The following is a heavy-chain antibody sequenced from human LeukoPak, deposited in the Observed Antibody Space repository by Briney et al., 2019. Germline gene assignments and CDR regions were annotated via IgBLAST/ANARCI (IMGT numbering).Heavy chain of an antibody. Sequence: GGSLRLSCAASGFTFSSYWMSWVRQAPGKGLEWVANIKEDGSEKYYVDSVKGRFTISRDNAKNSLYLQMNSLRAEDTAVYFCARDWAGGPHDYWGQGTLVTVSS. CDR3: ARDWAGGPHDY. CDR2: IKEDGSEK. V-gene: IGHV3-7*01. CDR1: GFTFSSYW. J-gene: IGHJ4*02. D-gene: IGHD3-10*01.